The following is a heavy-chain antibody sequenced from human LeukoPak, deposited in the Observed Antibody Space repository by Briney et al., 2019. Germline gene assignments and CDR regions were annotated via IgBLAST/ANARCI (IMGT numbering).Heavy chain of an antibody. CDR2: FYFTGST. CDR3: ARDRSGSYSSSYWFDP. Sequence: SETLSLTSTVSGGSISSPTYFWGWIRQSPGRGLEWIGSFYFTGSTNYNPSLKRRVIMSVDTSKNQFSLKLSSVTAADTAVYYCARDRSGSYSSSYWFDPWGQGTLVSVSS. J-gene: IGHJ5*02. CDR1: GGSISSPTYF. D-gene: IGHD6-6*01. V-gene: IGHV4-39*07.